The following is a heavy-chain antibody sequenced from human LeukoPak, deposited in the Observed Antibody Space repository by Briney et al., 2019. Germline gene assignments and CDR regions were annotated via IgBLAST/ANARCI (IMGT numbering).Heavy chain of an antibody. V-gene: IGHV3-74*01. Sequence: PGGSLRLSCAASGFTFSSYWMHWVRQAPGKGLVRVSRISSDGSSTSYADSVKGRFTISRDNAKNTLYLQMNSLRAEDTAVYYCASPPGDDYGDYDAFDIWGQGTMVTVSS. CDR2: ISSDGSST. CDR3: ASPPGDDYGDYDAFDI. CDR1: GFTFSSYW. D-gene: IGHD4-17*01. J-gene: IGHJ3*02.